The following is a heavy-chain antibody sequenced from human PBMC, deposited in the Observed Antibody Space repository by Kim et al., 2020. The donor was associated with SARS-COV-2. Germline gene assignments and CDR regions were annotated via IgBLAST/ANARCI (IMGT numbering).Heavy chain of an antibody. J-gene: IGHJ4*02. Sequence: GGSLRLSCAASGFTFSNYSMNWVRQAPGKGLEWVSCISTSSSYISYADSVKGRFTISRDNGKNSLYLQMNSLRAEDTAVYYCVRALYYYDSSFDYWGQGSLVTVSS. V-gene: IGHV3-21*06. CDR1: GFTFSNYS. D-gene: IGHD3-22*01. CDR3: VRALYYYDSSFDY. CDR2: ISTSSSYI.